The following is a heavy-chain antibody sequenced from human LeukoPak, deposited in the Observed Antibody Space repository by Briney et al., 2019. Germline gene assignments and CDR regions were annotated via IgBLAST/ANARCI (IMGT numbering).Heavy chain of an antibody. CDR1: GFTFSSYW. J-gene: IGHJ3*02. CDR2: IYSGGST. CDR3: AREGYCSSTSCSYDAFDI. Sequence: GGSLRLSCAVSGFTFSSYWMSWVRQAPGKGLEWVSVIYSGGSTYYADSVKGRFTISRDNSKNTLYLQMNSLRAEDTAVYYCAREGYCSSTSCSYDAFDIWGQGTMVTVSS. D-gene: IGHD2-2*01. V-gene: IGHV3-53*01.